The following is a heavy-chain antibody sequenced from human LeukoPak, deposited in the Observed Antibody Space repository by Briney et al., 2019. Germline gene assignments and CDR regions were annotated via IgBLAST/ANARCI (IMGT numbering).Heavy chain of an antibody. Sequence: SLRLACAASGFTFRSYGIHWVRQAPGKGLEGGAFIRNDGINRSYADSVKGRFTISRDNAKNSLYLQMNSLRAEDTALHYCARGDYYGSGSSGGDYWGQGTLVTVSS. V-gene: IGHV3-30*02. D-gene: IGHD3-10*01. CDR2: IRNDGINR. J-gene: IGHJ4*02. CDR1: GFTFRSYG. CDR3: ARGDYYGSGSSGGDY.